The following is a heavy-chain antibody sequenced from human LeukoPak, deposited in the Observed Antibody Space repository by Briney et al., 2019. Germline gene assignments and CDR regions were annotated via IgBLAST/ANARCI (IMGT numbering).Heavy chain of an antibody. Sequence: PGGSLRLSCAASGFTFSSYAMSWVRQAPGKGLEWVSAISGSGGSTYYADSVKGRFTISRDNSKNTLYLQMNSLRAEDTAVYYCAKVVPQYFDFWSTSTHFDYWGQGTLVTVSS. D-gene: IGHD3-3*01. CDR3: AKVVPQYFDFWSTSTHFDY. CDR2: ISGSGGST. CDR1: GFTFSSYA. J-gene: IGHJ4*02. V-gene: IGHV3-23*01.